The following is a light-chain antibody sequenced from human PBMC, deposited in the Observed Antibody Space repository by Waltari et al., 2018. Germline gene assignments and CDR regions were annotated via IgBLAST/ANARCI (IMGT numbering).Light chain of an antibody. Sequence: QSALTQPASVSGSPGQSITISCTGISSDVGSYNSVSWYQDHPGQGPKVILYDVSDRPSGVSVRFSGSKSGNTASLTISGLQAEDEADYYCSSQSSNNVVLFGGGTKVTVL. CDR1: SSDVGSYNS. J-gene: IGLJ3*02. CDR2: DVS. CDR3: SSQSSNNVVL. V-gene: IGLV2-14*03.